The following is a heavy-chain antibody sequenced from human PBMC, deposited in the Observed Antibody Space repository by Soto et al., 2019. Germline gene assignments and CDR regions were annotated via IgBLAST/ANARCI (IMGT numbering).Heavy chain of an antibody. V-gene: IGHV1-3*01. CDR1: GYTFTSYA. Sequence: QVQLVQSGAEVKKPGASVKVSCKASGYTFTSYAMHWVRQAPGQRLEWMGWINAGNGNTKYSQKFQGRVTITRDTAASTAYMELSSLRSEDTAVYYCARVPGYSIGDLWGRGTLVTISS. CDR3: ARVPGYSIGDL. J-gene: IGHJ2*01. D-gene: IGHD2-21*01. CDR2: INAGNGNT.